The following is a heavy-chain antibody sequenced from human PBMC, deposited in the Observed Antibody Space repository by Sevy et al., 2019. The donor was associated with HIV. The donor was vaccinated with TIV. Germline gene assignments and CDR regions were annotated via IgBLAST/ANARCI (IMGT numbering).Heavy chain of an antibody. CDR3: AREGCTKPHDY. CDR1: GFTFSKYS. Sequence: QLGGSLRLSCAASGFTFSKYSMSGVRQPPGKGRGWVSTLSFGCGEINYADSVKGRFTISRDNSKSSVYLQMNNLRPEDTAVYYCAREGCTKPHDYWGQGTLVTVSS. V-gene: IGHV3-23*01. D-gene: IGHD2-8*01. J-gene: IGHJ4*02. CDR2: LSFGCGEI.